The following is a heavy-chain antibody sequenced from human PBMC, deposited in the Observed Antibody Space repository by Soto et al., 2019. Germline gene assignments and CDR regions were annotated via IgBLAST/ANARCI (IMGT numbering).Heavy chain of an antibody. CDR1: GGTFSSYA. CDR3: ARGDSSGPSFRFDP. CDR2: IIPIFGTA. J-gene: IGHJ5*02. V-gene: IGHV1-69*13. D-gene: IGHD3-22*01. Sequence: GASVKVSCKASGGTFSSYAISWVRQAPGQGLEWMGGIIPIFGTANYAQKFQGRVTVTADESTSTAYMELSSLRSEDTAVYYCARGDSSGPSFRFDPWGQGTLVTVSS.